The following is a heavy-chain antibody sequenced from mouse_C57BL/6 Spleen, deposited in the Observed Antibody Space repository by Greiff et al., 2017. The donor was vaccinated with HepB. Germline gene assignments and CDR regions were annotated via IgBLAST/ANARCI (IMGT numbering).Heavy chain of an antibody. D-gene: IGHD1-1*01. CDR2: ISSGGDYI. V-gene: IGHV5-9-1*02. Sequence: EVKLVESGEGLVKPGGSLKLSCAASGFTFSSYAMSWVRQTPEKRLEWVAYISSGGDYIYYADTVKGRFTISRDNARNTLYLQMSSLKSEDTAMYYCTRDHYYYYAMDYWGQGTSVTVSS. J-gene: IGHJ4*01. CDR1: GFTFSSYA. CDR3: TRDHYYYYAMDY.